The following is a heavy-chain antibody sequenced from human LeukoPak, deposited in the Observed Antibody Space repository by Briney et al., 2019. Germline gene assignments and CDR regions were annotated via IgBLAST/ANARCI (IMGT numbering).Heavy chain of an antibody. V-gene: IGHV3-23*01. CDR2: ISGSGGST. D-gene: IGHD2-2*01. J-gene: IGHJ5*02. CDR1: GFTFSSYA. Sequence: GGSLRLSCAASGFTFSSYAMSWVRQAPGKGLEWVSAISGSGGSTYYADSVKGRFTISRDNSKNTLYLQMNSLIAEDTAVYYCAKDPSSTRVNWFDPWGQGTLVTVSS. CDR3: AKDPSSTRVNWFDP.